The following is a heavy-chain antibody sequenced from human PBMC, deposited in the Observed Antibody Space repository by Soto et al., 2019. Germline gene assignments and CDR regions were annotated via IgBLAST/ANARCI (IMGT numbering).Heavy chain of an antibody. J-gene: IGHJ4*02. V-gene: IGHV4-39*01. CDR3: ARAGAWFGELLPDY. Sequence: QLQLQESGPGLVKPSETLSLTCTVSGGSISSSSYYWGWIRQPPGKGLEWIGSIYYSGSTYYNPSPKGRVTXYVXTXMNRFSLKLSSVTAADTAVYYCARAGAWFGELLPDYWGQGTLVTVSS. CDR1: GGSISSSSYY. CDR2: IYYSGST. D-gene: IGHD3-10*01.